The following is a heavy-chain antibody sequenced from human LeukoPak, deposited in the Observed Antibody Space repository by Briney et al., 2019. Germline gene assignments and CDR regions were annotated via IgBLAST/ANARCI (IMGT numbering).Heavy chain of an antibody. J-gene: IGHJ4*02. CDR3: ARGRRYSGFDALGF. CDR1: GYTFTNYD. V-gene: IGHV1-8*01. D-gene: IGHD5-12*01. CDR2: MSPNSGDT. Sequence: ASVRVSCKASGYTFTNYDINWVRQAPGQGLEWMGGMSPNSGDTGYAQKFQGRVTMTRNTSISTAYMELGSLGSEDTAVYFCARGRRYSGFDALGFWGQGALVTVSS.